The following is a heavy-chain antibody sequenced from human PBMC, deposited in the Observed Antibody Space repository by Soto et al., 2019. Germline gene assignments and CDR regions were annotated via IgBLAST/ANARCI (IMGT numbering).Heavy chain of an antibody. D-gene: IGHD3-10*01. J-gene: IGHJ5*02. CDR2: ISGSGGST. Sequence: GGSLRLSCAASGFTFSSYAMSWVRQAPGKGLEWVSAISGSGGSTYYAGSVKGRFTISRDNSKNTLYLQMNSLSAEDTAVYYCAKNLRDGSGSYYRNWFDPWGQGTLVTVSS. CDR3: AKNLRDGSGSYYRNWFDP. V-gene: IGHV3-23*01. CDR1: GFTFSSYA.